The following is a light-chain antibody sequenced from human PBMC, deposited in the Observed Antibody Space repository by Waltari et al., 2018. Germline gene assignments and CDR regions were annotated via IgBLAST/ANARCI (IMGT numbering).Light chain of an antibody. CDR2: FAN. V-gene: IGKV3D-15*01. CDR1: ENVGTE. Sequence: EIVMTQSPVPVSVSSGEALTLSCTASENVGTEVAWYRHQPGQPPRLLIYFANDRATGVPARISGSGSGTDFTLSISSLESEDFAFYYCQQSRRWPQRTFGQGTKLEI. CDR3: QQSRRWPQRT. J-gene: IGKJ2*01.